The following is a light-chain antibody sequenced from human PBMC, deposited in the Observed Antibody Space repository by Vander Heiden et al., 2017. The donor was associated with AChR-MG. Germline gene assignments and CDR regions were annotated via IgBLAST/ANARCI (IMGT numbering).Light chain of an antibody. CDR1: QIVTSNY. CDR2: AAS. V-gene: IGKV3-20*01. J-gene: IGKJ2*01. Sequence: ETVLTQSPGTLSLSPGERATLSCSASQIVTSNYLAWYRQNPGQAPRLLIYAASTRATGIPDRFSGGGSGTDFTLTISRLEPEDFAMYYCKQYGGSPPYTFGQGTKLEIK. CDR3: KQYGGSPPYT.